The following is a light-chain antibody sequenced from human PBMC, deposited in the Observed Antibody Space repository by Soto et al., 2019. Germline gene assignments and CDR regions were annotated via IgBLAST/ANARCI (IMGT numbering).Light chain of an antibody. CDR1: QSISSW. J-gene: IGKJ1*01. V-gene: IGKV1-5*03. CDR3: QQYNSYSRT. CDR2: KAS. Sequence: DIQMTQSPSTLSASVGDRVTITCRARQSISSWLAWYQQKPGKAPKILIYKASSLESGVPSRFSGSGSGTEFTLTISSLQPDDFATYYCQQYNSYSRTFGQGTKVEIK.